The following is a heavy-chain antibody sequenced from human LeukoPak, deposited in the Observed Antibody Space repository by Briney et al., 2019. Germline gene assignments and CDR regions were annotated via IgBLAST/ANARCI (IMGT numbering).Heavy chain of an antibody. Sequence: SETLSLTCAVYGGSFSGYYWSWIRQPPGKGLEWIGEINHSGTTNYSPSLKSRVTISVDTSKNQFSLKLSSVTAADTAVYYCAKAGTTGIHHWFDPWGQGNLVTVSS. V-gene: IGHV4-34*01. CDR2: INHSGTT. J-gene: IGHJ5*02. D-gene: IGHD1-1*01. CDR3: AKAGTTGIHHWFDP. CDR1: GGSFSGYY.